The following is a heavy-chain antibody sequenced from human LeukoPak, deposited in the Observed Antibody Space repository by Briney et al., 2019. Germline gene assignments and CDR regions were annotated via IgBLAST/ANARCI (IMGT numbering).Heavy chain of an antibody. J-gene: IGHJ4*02. CDR3: ARRETTVAFDY. CDR1: GGSFSGYY. Sequence: PSETLSLTCAVYGGSFSGYYWSWIRQPPGKGLEWIGEINHSGSTNYNPSLKSRVTISVDTSKNQFSLKLSSVTAADTAIYYCARRETTVAFDYWGQGTLVTVSS. CDR2: INHSGST. D-gene: IGHD4-11*01. V-gene: IGHV4-34*01.